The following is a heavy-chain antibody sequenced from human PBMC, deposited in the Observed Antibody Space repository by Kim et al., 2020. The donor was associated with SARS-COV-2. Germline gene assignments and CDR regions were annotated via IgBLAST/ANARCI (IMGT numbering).Heavy chain of an antibody. Sequence: SETLSLTCTVSGGSISSTSHHWVWVRQPTGKGLEWIGSVYYSGTTYYNPSLKSRLTISVDTSKSQFSLKLTSVTAADTSVYYCARHGDGFTDYWCQGTL. CDR3: ARHGDGFTDY. CDR1: GGSISSTSHH. V-gene: IGHV4-39*01. J-gene: IGHJ4*02. CDR2: VYYSGTT. D-gene: IGHD3-10*01.